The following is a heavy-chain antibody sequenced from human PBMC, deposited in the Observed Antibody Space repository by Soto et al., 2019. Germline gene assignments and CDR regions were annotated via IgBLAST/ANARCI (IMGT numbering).Heavy chain of an antibody. Sequence: QITLKESGPTLVKPTQTLTLTCTFSGFSLSTHAVGVGWIRQPPGKALEWLALIYWDDDKRYSPSLKSRLTITKDTSKNQVVLTMTNMDPVDTATYYCAHRLITPAGTGGGAFDIWGQGTMVTVSS. CDR3: AHRLITPAGTGGGAFDI. CDR2: IYWDDDK. J-gene: IGHJ3*02. V-gene: IGHV2-5*02. D-gene: IGHD6-19*01. CDR1: GFSLSTHAVG.